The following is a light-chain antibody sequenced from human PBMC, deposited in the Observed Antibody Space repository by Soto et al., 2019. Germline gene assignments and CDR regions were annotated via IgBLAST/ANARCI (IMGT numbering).Light chain of an antibody. J-gene: IGKJ4*01. CDR3: QQYGSSPLFT. CDR1: QSVRSSY. CDR2: GAS. V-gene: IGKV3-20*01. Sequence: EIVLTQSPGTLSLSPGERATLSCRASQSVRSSYLAWYQQKPGQAPRLLIYGASSRATGIPDRFSGSGSGTDFTLTISRLEPEDCAVYYCQQYGSSPLFTFGGGTKVEIK.